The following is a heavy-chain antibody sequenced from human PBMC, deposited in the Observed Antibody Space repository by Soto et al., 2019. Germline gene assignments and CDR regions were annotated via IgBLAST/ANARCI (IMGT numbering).Heavy chain of an antibody. V-gene: IGHV3-53*01. J-gene: IGHJ4*02. D-gene: IGHD4-17*01. CDR3: ARAPDYGGNSGAFDY. Sequence: GGSLRLSCAASGFTVSSNYMSWVRQAPGKGLEWVSVIYSGGSTYYADSVKGRFTISRDNSKNTLYLQMNSLRAEDTAVYYCARAPDYGGNSGAFDYWGQGTLVTVSS. CDR1: GFTVSSNY. CDR2: IYSGGST.